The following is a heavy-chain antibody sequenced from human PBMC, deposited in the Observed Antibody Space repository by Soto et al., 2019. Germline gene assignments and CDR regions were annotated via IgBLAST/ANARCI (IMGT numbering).Heavy chain of an antibody. CDR1: GGSISSSSYY. J-gene: IGHJ4*02. CDR3: ARLQTITMIVIDY. V-gene: IGHV4-39*01. Sequence: SETLSLTCTVSGGSISSSSYYWGWIRQPPGKGLEWIGSIYYSGSTYYNPSLKSRVTISVDTSKNQFSLKLSSVTAADTVVYYCARLQTITMIVIDYWGQGTLVTVSS. CDR2: IYYSGST. D-gene: IGHD3-22*01.